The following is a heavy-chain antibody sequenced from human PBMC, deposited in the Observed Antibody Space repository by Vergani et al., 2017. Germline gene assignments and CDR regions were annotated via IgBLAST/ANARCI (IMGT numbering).Heavy chain of an antibody. CDR3: ARDPPDIVVGPDDYDYYYGMDV. D-gene: IGHD2-2*01. V-gene: IGHV1-18*01. CDR1: GYTFTSYG. CDR2: ISAYNGNT. J-gene: IGHJ6*02. Sequence: QVQLVQSGAEVKKPGASVKVSCKASGYTFTSYGISWVRQAPGQGLEWMGWISAYNGNTNYAQKLQGRVTMTTDTSTSTAYMELRSLRSDDTAVYYCARDPPDIVVGPDDYDYYYGMDVWGQGTTVTVSS.